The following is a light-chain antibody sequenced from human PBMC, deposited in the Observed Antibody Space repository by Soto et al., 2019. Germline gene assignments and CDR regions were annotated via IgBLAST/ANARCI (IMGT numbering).Light chain of an antibody. CDR3: QHNS. Sequence: EIVLTQSPGTLSLSPGERATLSCRASQIISTDSLAWYQHKPGQALRLLIYATSSRATGIPDRFSGSGSGTDFTLTISRLEPEDFAVYYCQHNSFGQGTRLEIK. CDR1: QIISTDS. V-gene: IGKV3-20*01. J-gene: IGKJ2*01. CDR2: ATS.